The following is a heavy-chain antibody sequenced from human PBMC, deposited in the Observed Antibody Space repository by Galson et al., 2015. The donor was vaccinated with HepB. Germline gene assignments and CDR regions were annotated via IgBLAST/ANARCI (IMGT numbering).Heavy chain of an antibody. CDR1: GYTFTSYY. CDR3: ARDIPSSYDSSGYPHGP. J-gene: IGHJ5*02. CDR2: INPSGGST. Sequence: SVKVSCKASGYTFTSYYMHWVRQAPGQGLEWMGIINPSGGSTSYAQKFQGRVTMTRDTSTSTVYMELSSLRSEDTAVYYCARDIPSSYDSSGYPHGPWGQGTLVTVSS. V-gene: IGHV1-46*01. D-gene: IGHD3-22*01.